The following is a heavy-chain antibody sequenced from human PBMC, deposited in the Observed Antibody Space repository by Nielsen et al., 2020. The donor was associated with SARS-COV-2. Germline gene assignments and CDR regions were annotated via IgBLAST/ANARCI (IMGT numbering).Heavy chain of an antibody. V-gene: IGHV4-30-2*02. D-gene: IGHD3/OR15-3a*01. Sequence: SETLSLTCNVSGGSISSGFYSWGWIRQPPERGLEWIGYIYDSGSTYYNSSLKSRVTISVDTSKNQFSLKLSSVTAADTAVYYCASSIFGLHWFDPWGQGTLVTVSS. J-gene: IGHJ5*02. CDR3: ASSIFGLHWFDP. CDR1: GGSISSGFYS. CDR2: IYDSGST.